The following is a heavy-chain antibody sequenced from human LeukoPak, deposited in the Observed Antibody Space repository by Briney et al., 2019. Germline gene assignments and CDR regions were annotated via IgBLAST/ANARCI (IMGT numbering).Heavy chain of an antibody. CDR1: GYTLTELS. D-gene: IGHD2-8*01. J-gene: IGHJ5*02. Sequence: ASVKVSCKVSGYTLTELSMHWVRQAPGKGLEWMGGFDPEDGETIYAQKFQGRVTMTEDTSTDTAYMELSSLRSEDTAVYYCAAEVYAKYMFDPWGQGTLVTVSS. CDR3: AAEVYAKYMFDP. V-gene: IGHV1-24*01. CDR2: FDPEDGET.